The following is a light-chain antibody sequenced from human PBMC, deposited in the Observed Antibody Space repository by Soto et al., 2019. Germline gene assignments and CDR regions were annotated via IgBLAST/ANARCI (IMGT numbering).Light chain of an antibody. Sequence: DILLTQFPGTLSLSPGDSATLSCRDSQSVSSSYLAWYQQKPGQAPSILIYGESSRATGIPDRFSGSGSGTDFNLTISRLEPEDFAVYYCQKYGSSPLTCGGGTKVDIK. CDR1: QSVSSSY. J-gene: IGKJ4*01. CDR3: QKYGSSPLT. CDR2: GES. V-gene: IGKV3-20*01.